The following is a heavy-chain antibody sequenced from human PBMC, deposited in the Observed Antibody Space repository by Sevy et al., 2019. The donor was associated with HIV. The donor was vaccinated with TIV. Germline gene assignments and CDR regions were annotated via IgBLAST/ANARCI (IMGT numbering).Heavy chain of an antibody. CDR3: ARGGYYYDNAAYYAHDS. CDR2: IWSDGADQ. D-gene: IGHD3-22*01. Sequence: GGSLRLSCTATGFTFCNYAMHWVRQAPGKGMEWVAIIWSDGADQYHGDSVKGRFTISRDNSKNTLYLQMNNVRVEDTAVYYCARGGYYYDNAAYYAHDSWGQGTLVTVSS. CDR1: GFTFCNYA. J-gene: IGHJ4*02. V-gene: IGHV3-33*01.